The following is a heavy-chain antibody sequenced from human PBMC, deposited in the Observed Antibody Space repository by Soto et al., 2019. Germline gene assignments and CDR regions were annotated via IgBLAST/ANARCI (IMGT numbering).Heavy chain of an antibody. V-gene: IGHV3-11*06. CDR2: ISSSSSYT. J-gene: IGHJ4*02. D-gene: IGHD1-26*01. CDR1: GFTFSDYY. Sequence: GGSLRLSCAASGFTFSDYYMSWMRQAPGKGLEWVSYISSSSSYTNYADSVKGRFTISRDNAKNSLYLQMNSLRAEDTAVYYCARDLDGVEGATDYWGQGTLVTVSS. CDR3: ARDLDGVEGATDY.